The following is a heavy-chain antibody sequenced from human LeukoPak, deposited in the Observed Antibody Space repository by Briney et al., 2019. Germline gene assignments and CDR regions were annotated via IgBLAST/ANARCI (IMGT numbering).Heavy chain of an antibody. Sequence: GGSLRLSCAASGFTFSNAWMSWVRQAPGKGLEWVGRIKSKTDGATTDYTAPVQGRFTISSDDSENTLYLQMNSLKTEDTAVYYCTTDLGLFYWGQGTLVTVSS. J-gene: IGHJ4*02. V-gene: IGHV3-15*01. CDR2: IKSKTDGATT. CDR1: GFTFSNAW. CDR3: TTDLGLFY.